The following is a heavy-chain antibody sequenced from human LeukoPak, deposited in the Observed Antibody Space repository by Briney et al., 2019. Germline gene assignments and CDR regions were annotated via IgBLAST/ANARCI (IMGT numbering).Heavy chain of an antibody. CDR1: GFTFSSYA. CDR2: ISYDGSNK. CDR3: ARGRRGSPAVNFDY. J-gene: IGHJ4*02. D-gene: IGHD2-2*01. Sequence: GRSLRLSCAASGFTFSSYAMHRVRQAPGKGLEWVAVISYDGSNKYYADSVKGRFTISRDNSKNTLYLQMNSLRAEDTAVYYCARGRRGSPAVNFDYWGQGTQVTVSS. V-gene: IGHV3-30-3*01.